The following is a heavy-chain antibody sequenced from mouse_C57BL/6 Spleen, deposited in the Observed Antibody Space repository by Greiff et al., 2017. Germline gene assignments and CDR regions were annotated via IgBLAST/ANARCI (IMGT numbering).Heavy chain of an antibody. V-gene: IGHV5-4*03. CDR3: ARGDYSNFYAMDY. J-gene: IGHJ4*01. CDR1: GFTFSSYA. Sequence: EVKLMESGGGLVKPGGSLKLSCAASGFTFSSYAMSWVRQTPEKRLEWVATISDGGSYTYYPDNVKGRFTISRDNAKNNLYLQMSHLKSEDTAMYYCARGDYSNFYAMDYWGQGTSVTVSS. CDR2: ISDGGSYT. D-gene: IGHD2-5*01.